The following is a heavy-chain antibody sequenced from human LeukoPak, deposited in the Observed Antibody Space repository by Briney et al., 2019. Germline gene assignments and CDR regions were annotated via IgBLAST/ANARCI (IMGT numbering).Heavy chain of an antibody. V-gene: IGHV3-74*01. J-gene: IGHJ4*02. CDR2: ISGDGIIT. CDR3: GRGYRSGGSCPLDY. D-gene: IGHD2-15*01. CDR1: GFTFSNYW. Sequence: GGSLRLSCAASGFTFSNYWMHWVRQAPGKGLVWVSRISGDGIITNYADSVKGRFTISRDSATNTLYLQMNSLRAEDTAVYYCGRGYRSGGSCPLDYWGQGTLVTVSS.